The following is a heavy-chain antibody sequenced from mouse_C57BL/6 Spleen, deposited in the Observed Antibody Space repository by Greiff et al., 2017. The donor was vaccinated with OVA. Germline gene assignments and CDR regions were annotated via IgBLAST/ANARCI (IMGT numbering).Heavy chain of an antibody. V-gene: IGHV1-53*01. Sequence: QVQLQQPGTELVKPGASVKLSCKASGYTFTSYWMHWVKQRPGQGLEWIGNINPSNGGTNYNEKFKSKATLTVDKSSSTAYMQLSSLTSEDSAVYYGARGGLRHWYFDVWGTGTTVTVSS. CDR3: ARGGLRHWYFDV. CDR2: INPSNGGT. J-gene: IGHJ1*03. D-gene: IGHD2-2*01. CDR1: GYTFTSYW.